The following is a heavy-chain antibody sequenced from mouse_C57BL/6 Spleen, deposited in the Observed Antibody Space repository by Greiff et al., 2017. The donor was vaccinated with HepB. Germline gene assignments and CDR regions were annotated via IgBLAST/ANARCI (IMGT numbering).Heavy chain of an antibody. D-gene: IGHD1-1*01. CDR2: FYPGSGSI. CDR3: ARHEDSYYYGSSYVGFAY. J-gene: IGHJ3*01. V-gene: IGHV1-62-2*01. CDR1: GYTFTEYT. Sequence: VQLQQSGAELVKPGASVKLSCKASGYTFTEYTIHWVKQRSGQGLEWIGWFYPGSGSIKYNEKFKDKATLTADKSSSTVYMELSRLTSEDSAVYFCARHEDSYYYGSSYVGFAYWGQGTLVTVSA.